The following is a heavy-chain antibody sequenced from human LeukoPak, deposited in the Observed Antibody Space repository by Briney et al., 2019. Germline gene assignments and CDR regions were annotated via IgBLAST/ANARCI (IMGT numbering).Heavy chain of an antibody. CDR1: GFIFDDYA. J-gene: IGHJ4*02. V-gene: IGHV3-9*01. CDR2: ISWNSGSL. D-gene: IGHD6-19*01. Sequence: PGRSLRLSCAASGFIFDDYAMHWVRRAPGKGLEWVSSISWNSGSLGYADSVKGRFTISRDNTKNSLYLQMNSLSDEDTAFYYCAKAVSGTHFDDWGQGTLVTVSS. CDR3: AKAVSGTHFDD.